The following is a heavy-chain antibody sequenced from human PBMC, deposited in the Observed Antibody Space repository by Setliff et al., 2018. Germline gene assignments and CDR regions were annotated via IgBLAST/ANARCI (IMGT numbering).Heavy chain of an antibody. CDR3: AKDIVVVPAATFDFWSGSYYMDV. V-gene: IGHV3-21*01. CDR1: GFTFSSYS. Sequence: GGSLRLSCAASGFTFSSYSMNWVRQAPGQGLEWVSSISSSSSYIYHADSVKGRFTISRDNAKNSLYLQMNSLRAEDTAVYYCAKDIVVVPAATFDFWSGSYYMDVWGKGTTVTVSS. D-gene: IGHD2-2*01. J-gene: IGHJ6*03. CDR2: ISSSSSYI.